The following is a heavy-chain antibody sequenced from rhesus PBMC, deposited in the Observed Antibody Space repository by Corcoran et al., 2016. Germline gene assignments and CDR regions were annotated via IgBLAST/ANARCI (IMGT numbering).Heavy chain of an antibody. V-gene: IGHV4-76*01. CDR2: IYGSSGNT. CDR1: GYSINSGYD. CDR3: ARRIAAPPSYYFDY. J-gene: IGHJ4*01. D-gene: IGHD6-13*01. Sequence: QVQLQESGPGVVKPSETLSLTCAVSGYSINSGYDWSWIRQPPGKGLEWIGYIYGSSGNTNYNPSLKNRVTISKDTSKNQFSLRLNSMTAADTAVYYCARRIAAPPSYYFDYWGQGVLVTVSS.